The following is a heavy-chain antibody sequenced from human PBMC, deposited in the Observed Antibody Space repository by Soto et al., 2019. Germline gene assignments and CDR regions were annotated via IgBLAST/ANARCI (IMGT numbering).Heavy chain of an antibody. CDR1: GFTFSDYY. V-gene: IGHV3-11*01. J-gene: IGHJ6*03. D-gene: IGHD5-12*01. CDR3: ARVIEYRGYSGYYYYMDV. CDR2: ISSSGSTI. Sequence: GGSLRLSCAASGFTFSDYYMSWIRQAPGKGLEWVSSISSSGSTIYYADSVKGRFTISRDNAKNSLFLQMNSLRAEDTAVYYCARVIEYRGYSGYYYYMDVWGKGTTVTVSS.